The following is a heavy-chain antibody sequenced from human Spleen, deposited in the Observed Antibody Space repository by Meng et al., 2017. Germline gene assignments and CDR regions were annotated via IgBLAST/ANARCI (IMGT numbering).Heavy chain of an antibody. D-gene: IGHD3-9*01. V-gene: IGHV3-23*01. CDR1: GFTFGDYA. J-gene: IGHJ4*02. Sequence: GESLKISCTASGFTFGDYAMSWFRQAPGKGLEWVSGLSGSGDSPHYADSVKGRFIISRDNSKNTLYLQMNSLRAEDTAVYYCAADFDWFDYWGQGTLVTVSS. CDR3: AADFDWFDY. CDR2: LSGSGDSP.